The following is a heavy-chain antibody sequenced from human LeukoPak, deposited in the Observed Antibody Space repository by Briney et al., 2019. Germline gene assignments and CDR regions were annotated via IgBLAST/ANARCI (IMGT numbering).Heavy chain of an antibody. J-gene: IGHJ3*02. D-gene: IGHD3-16*02. CDR3: ARMVSYASDM. V-gene: IGHV3-74*03. CDR1: GFTFSSYW. Sequence: PGGSLRLSCAASGFTFSSYWMHWVRQGPGKGLEWVSRINSEGTTTMYADSVKGRFTTSRDNAKDTLSLQMNSLRAEDTAVYYCARMVSYASDMWGQGTMVTVSS. CDR2: INSEGTTT.